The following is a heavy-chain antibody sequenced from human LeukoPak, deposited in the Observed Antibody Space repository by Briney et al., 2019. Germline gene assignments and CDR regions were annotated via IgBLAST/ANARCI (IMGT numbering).Heavy chain of an antibody. CDR2: IKSKTDGGAT. V-gene: IGHV3-15*01. D-gene: IGHD1-1*01. CDR1: GFTFRNAW. J-gene: IGHJ2*01. CDR3: TTDRQLTLRHFDL. Sequence: PGGYLRRYCAVSGFTFRNAWMSWVRQAPGKGLEWVGRIKSKTDGGATDYAAPVKGRFTISRDDSKNTLYLQMNSLKTEDTAVYYCTTDRQLTLRHFDLWGRGTLVTVSS.